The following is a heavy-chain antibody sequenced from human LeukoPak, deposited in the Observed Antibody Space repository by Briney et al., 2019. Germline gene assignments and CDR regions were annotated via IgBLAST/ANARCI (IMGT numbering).Heavy chain of an antibody. V-gene: IGHV3-23*01. J-gene: IGHJ5*02. CDR1: GFTFSSYG. D-gene: IGHD2-15*01. CDR3: AKGTLVAAIRANAFDP. Sequence: HPGGTLRLSCAASGFTFSSYGMSWVRQAPGKGLEWVSAISGSGGSTYYADSVKGRFTISRDNSKNTLYLQMNSLRAEDTAVYYCAKGTLVAAIRANAFDPWGQGTLVTVSS. CDR2: ISGSGGST.